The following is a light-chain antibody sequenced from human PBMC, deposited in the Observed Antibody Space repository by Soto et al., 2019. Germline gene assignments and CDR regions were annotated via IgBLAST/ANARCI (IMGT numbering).Light chain of an antibody. CDR1: QSVLYSANNKDY. CDR3: QQYYSTPIT. CDR2: WAS. J-gene: IGKJ5*01. Sequence: DIVMTQSPDSLAVSLGERATINCKSSQSVLYSANNKDYLAWYQQKPRQPPKLIIYWASTRESGVPDRFSASGSATEFTLTISSLQAEDVAVYYCQQYYSTPITFGQGTRLEIK. V-gene: IGKV4-1*01.